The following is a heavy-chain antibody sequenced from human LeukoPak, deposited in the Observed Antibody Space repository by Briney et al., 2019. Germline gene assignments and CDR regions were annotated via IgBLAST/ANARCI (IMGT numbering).Heavy chain of an antibody. CDR3: ARASYSYDINGWVPFDY. D-gene: IGHD3-22*01. Sequence: SETLSLTCTVSGYSISTGYYWDWIRQPPGKGLEWIGTFYHGGSTYYNPSLKSRVTISGDTSKNQFSLRLSSVIAADTAVYYCARASYSYDINGWVPFDYWGQGTLVTVSS. CDR2: FYHGGST. V-gene: IGHV4-38-2*02. CDR1: GYSISTGYY. J-gene: IGHJ4*02.